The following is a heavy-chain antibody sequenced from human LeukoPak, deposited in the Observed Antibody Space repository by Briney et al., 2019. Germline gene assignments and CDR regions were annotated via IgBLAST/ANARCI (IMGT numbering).Heavy chain of an antibody. J-gene: IGHJ4*02. D-gene: IGHD2-15*01. V-gene: IGHV4-38-2*01. Sequence: PSEILSLTCAVSGYSISSGYYWGWIRQPPGKGLEWIGSIFRSGSTHYHPSLKSRVTISVDTSKNQFSLKLSSVTAADTAVYYCARHAYCSGGSCPDFWGQGTLVTVSS. CDR2: IFRSGST. CDR3: ARHAYCSGGSCPDF. CDR1: GYSISSGYY.